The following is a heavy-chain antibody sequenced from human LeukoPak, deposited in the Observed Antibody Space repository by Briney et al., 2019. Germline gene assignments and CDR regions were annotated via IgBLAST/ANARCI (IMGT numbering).Heavy chain of an antibody. Sequence: PSETLSLTCTVSGGSISNNNYHWGWIRQPPGKGLEWIGSIYYSGSTYYNPSLGSRITISVDTSKNQFSLKLSSVTAADTAVYYCARHIKRTKQNWFDPWGQGTLVTVSS. CDR3: ARHIKRTKQNWFDP. CDR2: IYYSGST. CDR1: GGSISNNNYH. D-gene: IGHD1/OR15-1a*01. V-gene: IGHV4-39*01. J-gene: IGHJ5*02.